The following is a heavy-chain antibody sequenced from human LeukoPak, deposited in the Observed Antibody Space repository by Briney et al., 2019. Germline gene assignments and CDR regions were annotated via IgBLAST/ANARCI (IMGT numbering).Heavy chain of an antibody. CDR2: IIPIFGTA. CDR1: GGTLSSYA. J-gene: IGHJ4*02. D-gene: IGHD5-18*01. V-gene: IGHV1-69*13. Sequence: EASVKVSCKASGGTLSSYAISWVRQAPGQGLEWMGGIIPIFGTANYAQKFQGRVTITADESTSTAYMELSSLRSEDTAVYYCARAQSGDTAMVGFDYWGQGTLVTVSS. CDR3: ARAQSGDTAMVGFDY.